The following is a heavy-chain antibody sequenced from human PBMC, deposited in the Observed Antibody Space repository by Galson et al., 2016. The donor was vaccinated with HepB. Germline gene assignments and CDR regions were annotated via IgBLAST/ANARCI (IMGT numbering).Heavy chain of an antibody. CDR3: AKSSAYGTTWFGKIDN. J-gene: IGHJ4*02. CDR2: IRGGGDT. V-gene: IGHV3-23*01. CDR1: GLSIGNSV. D-gene: IGHD3-10*01. Sequence: SLRLSCAASGLSIGNSVMSWVRQAPGKGLEWVSVIRGGGDTFYADSVNGRFAVSRDKSKNTLFLRMNSLKADDTAVYYWAKSSAYGTTWFGKIDNWGQGTLVIVSS.